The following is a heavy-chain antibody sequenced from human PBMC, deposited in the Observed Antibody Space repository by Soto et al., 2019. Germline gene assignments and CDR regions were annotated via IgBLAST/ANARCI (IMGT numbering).Heavy chain of an antibody. D-gene: IGHD2-15*01. Sequence: QVQLVQSGAEVKKPGSSVKASCKASGGTFSSYAISWVRQAPGQGLEWMGGIIPIFGTANYAQKFQGRVTITADESTSTAYMELSSLRSEDTAVYYCARDRGYCSGGSCHSFDYWGQGTLVTVSS. CDR2: IIPIFGTA. V-gene: IGHV1-69*01. CDR1: GGTFSSYA. CDR3: ARDRGYCSGGSCHSFDY. J-gene: IGHJ4*02.